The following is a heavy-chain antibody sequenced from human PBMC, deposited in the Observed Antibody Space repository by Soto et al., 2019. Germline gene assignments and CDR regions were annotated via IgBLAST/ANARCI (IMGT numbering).Heavy chain of an antibody. D-gene: IGHD2-21*01. Sequence: PGGSLKISCTASGYSFTSYYISWVRQIPGKGLEWMGSISSRDPSTNYSQSFKGHVTISADKSISTLYLQMSSLKTSDTAMYYCSMQVNDADTGPNCQYYFDSWGQGTPVTVSS. V-gene: IGHV5-10-1*01. J-gene: IGHJ4*02. CDR3: SMQVNDADTGPNCQYYFDS. CDR1: GYSFTSYY. CDR2: ISSRDPST.